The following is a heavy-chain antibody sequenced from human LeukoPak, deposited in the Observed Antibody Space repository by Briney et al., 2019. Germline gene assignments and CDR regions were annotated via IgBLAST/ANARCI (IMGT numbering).Heavy chain of an antibody. D-gene: IGHD6-19*01. J-gene: IGHJ6*03. V-gene: IGHV4-59*10. CDR1: GGSFSGDY. CDR2: IYTSGST. Sequence: PSETLSLTCGVYGGSFSGDYWSWVRQPPGKGLEWIGRIYTSGSTNYNPSLKSRVTISVDTSKNQFSLKLSSVTAADTAVYYCAREEAGYSSGWGYYYYYMDVWGKGTTVTISS. CDR3: AREEAGYSSGWGYYYYYMDV.